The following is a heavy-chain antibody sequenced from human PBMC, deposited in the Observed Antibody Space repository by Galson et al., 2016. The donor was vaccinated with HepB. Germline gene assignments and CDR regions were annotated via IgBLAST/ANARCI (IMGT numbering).Heavy chain of an antibody. Sequence: SLRLSCAASGFTFSIYAMHWVRQAPGKGLEWVAVISYDATNTYYADSGKAGSSIPRDNTKDTLYLQINSLRPEDTAVYSCARGPRAITVAATGANLDNWGRGTLVTVSS. D-gene: IGHD6-19*01. V-gene: IGHV3-30*04. CDR3: ARGPRAITVAATGANLDN. J-gene: IGHJ4*02. CDR1: GFTFSIYA. CDR2: ISYDATNT.